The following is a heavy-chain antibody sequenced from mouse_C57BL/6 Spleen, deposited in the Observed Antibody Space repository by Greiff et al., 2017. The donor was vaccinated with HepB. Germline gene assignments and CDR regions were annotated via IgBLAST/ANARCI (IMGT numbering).Heavy chain of an antibody. CDR1: GYTFTDYY. CDR3: ARGITTETGFAY. J-gene: IGHJ3*01. Sequence: QVQLQQSGAELVRPGASVKLSCKASGYTFTDYYINWVKQRPGQGLEWIARIYPGSGNTYYNEKFKGKATLTAEKSSSTAYMQLSSLTSEDSAVYFCARGITTETGFAYWGQGTLVTVSA. CDR2: IYPGSGNT. V-gene: IGHV1-76*01. D-gene: IGHD1-1*01.